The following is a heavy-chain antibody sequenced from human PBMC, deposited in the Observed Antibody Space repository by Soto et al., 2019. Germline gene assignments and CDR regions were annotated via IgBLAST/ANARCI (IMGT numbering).Heavy chain of an antibody. V-gene: IGHV3-15*07. CDR2: IKSKTDGGTT. Sequence: EVQLVESGGGLVKPGGSLRLSCAASGFTFSNAWMNWVRQAPGKGLEWVGRIKSKTDGGTTDYAAPVKGRFTISRDDSKNTLYLQMNSLKTEDTAVYYCTTAVLNYYYGMDVWGQGTTVTVSS. J-gene: IGHJ6*02. CDR1: GFTFSNAW. CDR3: TTAVLNYYYGMDV.